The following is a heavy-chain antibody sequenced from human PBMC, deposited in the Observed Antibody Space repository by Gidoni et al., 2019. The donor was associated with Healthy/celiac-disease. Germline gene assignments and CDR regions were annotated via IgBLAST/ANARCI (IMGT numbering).Heavy chain of an antibody. CDR3: AREPGYCSGGSCYIFDY. J-gene: IGHJ4*02. D-gene: IGHD2-15*01. CDR2: IIPIFGTA. Sequence: QVQLVQFGAEVTKPGSSVKVSCKASGGPFSSYAISWVRQAPGQGLEWMGGIIPIFGTANYAQKFQGRVTITADESTSTAYMELSSLRSEDTAVYYCAREPGYCSGGSCYIFDYWGQGTLVTVSS. CDR1: GGPFSSYA. V-gene: IGHV1-69*01.